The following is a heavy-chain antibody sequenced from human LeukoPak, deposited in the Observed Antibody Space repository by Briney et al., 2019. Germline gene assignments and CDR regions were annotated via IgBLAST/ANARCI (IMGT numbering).Heavy chain of an antibody. J-gene: IGHJ4*02. CDR2: INHSGST. D-gene: IGHD5-12*01. V-gene: IGHV4-34*01. Sequence: SETLSLTCAVYGGSFSGYYWSWIRQPPGEGLEWIGEINHSGSTNYNPSLKSRVTISVDTSKNQFSLKLSSVTAADTAVYYCARLGRGYAIDYWGQGTLVTVSS. CDR1: GGSFSGYY. CDR3: ARLGRGYAIDY.